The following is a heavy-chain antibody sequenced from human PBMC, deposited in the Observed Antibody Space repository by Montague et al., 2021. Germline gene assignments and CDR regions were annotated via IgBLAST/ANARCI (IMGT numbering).Heavy chain of an antibody. D-gene: IGHD4-17*01. CDR2: ITSGGST. J-gene: IGHJ5*02. CDR1: GFPFSSYA. CDR3: TKDQDDYGDYVDWVVT. V-gene: IGHV3-23*01. Sequence: SLRLSCAASGFPFSSYAMSWVRQAPGKGLKWVSSITSGGSTYYADSVTGRFTISRDNSKNTLYLQMNSLRAEDTAVYYCTKDQDDYGDYVDWVVTWGQGTLVTVSS.